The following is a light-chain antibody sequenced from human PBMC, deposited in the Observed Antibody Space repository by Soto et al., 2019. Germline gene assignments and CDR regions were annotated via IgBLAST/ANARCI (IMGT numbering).Light chain of an antibody. V-gene: IGKV3-20*01. Sequence: DIVLTQSPCTLSLSPGERATLSCRASQSVSRSSLAWYQQNPGPAPRLLIYEASSRATGIPDRFSGSGSGRDFTLTISRLEPEDFAVYYCQQYRTFGQGTNVYIK. CDR1: QSVSRSS. CDR3: QQYRT. J-gene: IGKJ1*01. CDR2: EAS.